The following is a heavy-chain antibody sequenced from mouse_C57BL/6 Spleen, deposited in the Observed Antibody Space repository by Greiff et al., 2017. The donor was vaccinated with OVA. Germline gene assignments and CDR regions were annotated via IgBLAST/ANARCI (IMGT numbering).Heavy chain of an antibody. Sequence: VQLQQSGPELVKPGASVKMSCKASGYTFTDYNMHWVKQSHGKSLAWIGYINPNNGGTSYNQKFKGKATLTVNKSSSTAYMELRSLTSEDSAVYYCVYDYDYWYFDVWGTGTTVTVSS. V-gene: IGHV1-22*01. D-gene: IGHD2-4*01. J-gene: IGHJ1*03. CDR3: VYDYDYWYFDV. CDR1: GYTFTDYN. CDR2: INPNNGGT.